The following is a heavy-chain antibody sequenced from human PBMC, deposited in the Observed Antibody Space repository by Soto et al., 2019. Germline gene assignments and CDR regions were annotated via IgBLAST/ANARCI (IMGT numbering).Heavy chain of an antibody. CDR3: ARVAIACPSSSCYNHYYYSLDV. CDR1: GGSISSDNFF. J-gene: IGHJ6*02. CDR2: IYYRGST. Sequence: SETLSLTCTVSGGSISSDNFFWSWIRQPPGEGLEWIGYIYYRGSTYYNPSLEGRLTLLVDTSKNQFSLKLRSVTAADTAVYYCARVAIACPSSSCYNHYYYSLDVWGQGTTVTVSS. V-gene: IGHV4-30-4*01. D-gene: IGHD2-2*02.